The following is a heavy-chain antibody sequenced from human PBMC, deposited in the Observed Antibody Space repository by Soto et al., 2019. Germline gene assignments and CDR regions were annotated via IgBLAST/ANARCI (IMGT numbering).Heavy chain of an antibody. CDR3: EREDWNRHHFDY. V-gene: IGHV3-30-3*01. D-gene: IGHD1-1*01. CDR1: GFTFRRYA. J-gene: IGHJ4*02. CDR2: MSYDGSNE. Sequence: QVQLVESGGGVVQPGRPLRLSCAASGFTFRRYAMHWVRQAPGKGLEWVATMSYDGSNENYADSVKGRFSISRDNSKNTLSLQMNCLRVEDTAVYVFEREDWNRHHFDYWGQGTLVTVSA.